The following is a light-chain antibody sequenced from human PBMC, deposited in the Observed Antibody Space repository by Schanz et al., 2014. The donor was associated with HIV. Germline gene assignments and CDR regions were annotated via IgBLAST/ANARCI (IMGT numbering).Light chain of an antibody. CDR2: GAS. J-gene: IGKJ1*01. Sequence: DIVLTQSPGTLSLSPGERATLSCRASQSVTSNYLAWYQQKHGQAPRLLIYGASNRASGIPDRFSGSGSGTDFTLTISRLEPEDFAVYYCQQCSSWPGTFGQGTKVEIK. CDR3: QQCSSWPGT. CDR1: QSVTSNY. V-gene: IGKV3D-20*02.